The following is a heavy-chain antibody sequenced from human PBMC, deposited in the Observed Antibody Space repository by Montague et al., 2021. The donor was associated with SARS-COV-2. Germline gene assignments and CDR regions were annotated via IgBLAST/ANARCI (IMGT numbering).Heavy chain of an antibody. Sequence: PALVKPTQTLTLTCTFSGFSPSTSGMCVSWLRQPPGKALEWLARIDWDDDKYYSTSLKTRLTISKDTSKNQVVLTMTNMDPVDTATYYCAGLTYYYGSGSYYLPNYFDXWGQGTLVTVSS. CDR2: IDWDDDK. V-gene: IGHV2-70*11. CDR1: GFSPSTSGMC. J-gene: IGHJ4*02. CDR3: AGLTYYYGSGSYYLPNYFDX. D-gene: IGHD3-10*01.